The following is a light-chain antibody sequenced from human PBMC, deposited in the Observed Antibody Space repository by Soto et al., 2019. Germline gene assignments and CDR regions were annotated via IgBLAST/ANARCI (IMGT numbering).Light chain of an antibody. CDR3: QQYNNWPRT. CDR2: GAS. Sequence: EIVMTQSPATLSVSPGERATLSCRASQSVSRNLAWYQQKPGQAPRLLIYGASTRATGIPARFSGSGSGTEFTLTISSLQSEDFAVYCCQQYNNWPRTFGQGTKVEIK. V-gene: IGKV3-15*01. CDR1: QSVSRN. J-gene: IGKJ1*01.